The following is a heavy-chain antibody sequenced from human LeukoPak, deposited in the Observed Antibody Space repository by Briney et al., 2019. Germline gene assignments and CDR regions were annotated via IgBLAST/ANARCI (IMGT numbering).Heavy chain of an antibody. V-gene: IGHV3-30*04. Sequence: QPGGSLRLSCAASGFTFSSYAMYWVRQAPGKGLEWVAVISYDGSDKFYADSVKGRFTISRDNAKNSLYLQMNSLRAEDTALYYCARANYYDSSRGVGYWGQGTLVTVSS. J-gene: IGHJ4*02. D-gene: IGHD3-22*01. CDR2: ISYDGSDK. CDR3: ARANYYDSSRGVGY. CDR1: GFTFSSYA.